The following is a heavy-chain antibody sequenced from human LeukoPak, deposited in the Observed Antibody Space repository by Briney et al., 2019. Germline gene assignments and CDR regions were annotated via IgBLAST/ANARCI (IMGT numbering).Heavy chain of an antibody. D-gene: IGHD1-26*01. CDR1: GGSINSGGYY. CDR3: ARCGKGPATDFDY. Sequence: SETLSLTCTVSGGSINSGGYYWSWIRQSPGKGLEWIGSIYYSGSAYYNPSLKSRVTILVDTSKNQSSLELTSVTAADTAVYYCARCGKGPATDFDYWGQGTLVTVSS. J-gene: IGHJ4*02. V-gene: IGHV4-39*07. CDR2: IYYSGSA.